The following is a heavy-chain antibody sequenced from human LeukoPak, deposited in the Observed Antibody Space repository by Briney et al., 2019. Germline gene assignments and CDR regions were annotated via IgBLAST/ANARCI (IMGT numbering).Heavy chain of an antibody. CDR2: ISSTGGTA. V-gene: IGHV3-23*01. CDR3: ARGPGFNTVWFGVRHAFDI. J-gene: IGHJ3*02. D-gene: IGHD3-10*01. CDR1: GFTFSRYA. Sequence: PGGSLRLSCAASGFTFSRYAMSWVRQAPGKGLEWVSAISSTGGTAYYADSVKGRFTISRDNSKNTLYLQMNSLRAEDTAVYYCARGPGFNTVWFGVRHAFDIWGQGTMVTVSS.